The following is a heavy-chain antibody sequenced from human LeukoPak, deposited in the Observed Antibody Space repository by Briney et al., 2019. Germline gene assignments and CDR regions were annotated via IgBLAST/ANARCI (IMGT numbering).Heavy chain of an antibody. V-gene: IGHV6-1*01. J-gene: IGHJ5*02. CDR1: GDSVSSKSAA. CDR2: TYYRSKWYN. D-gene: IGHD3-3*01. Sequence: SPTLSLTCAISGDSVSSKSAAWNWIRQSPSRGLEWLGRTYYRSKWYNDYAVSVKSRITINPDTSKNQFSLQLNSVTPEDTAVYYCARGTLGWPLRWFDPWGQGTLVTVSS. CDR3: ARGTLGWPLRWFDP.